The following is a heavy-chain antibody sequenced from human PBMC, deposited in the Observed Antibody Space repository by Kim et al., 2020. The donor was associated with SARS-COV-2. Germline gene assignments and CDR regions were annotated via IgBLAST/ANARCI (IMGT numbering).Heavy chain of an antibody. Sequence: GRTYYADSVKGRFTISRDNSKNTLYLQMNSLRAEDTAVYYCARDYYGMDVWGQGTTVTVSS. V-gene: IGHV3-53*01. J-gene: IGHJ6*02. CDR2: GRT. CDR3: ARDYYGMDV.